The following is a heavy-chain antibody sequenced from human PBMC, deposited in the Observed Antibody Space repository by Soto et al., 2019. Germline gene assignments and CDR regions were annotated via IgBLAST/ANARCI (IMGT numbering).Heavy chain of an antibody. V-gene: IGHV4-30-2*01. CDR2: SYHSWST. J-gene: IGHJ4*02. D-gene: IGHD3-10*01. CDR1: VGSISSGCYS. Sequence: SETLSLTCAVSVGSISSGCYSLSWILHPPGKGLEWIGYSYHSWSTYYNPSLKSRVTISVDTSKNKFSLKLSSVTAADTAVYYCDRAGFSYGNLLFWGQGIRVTVSS. CDR3: DRAGFSYGNLLF.